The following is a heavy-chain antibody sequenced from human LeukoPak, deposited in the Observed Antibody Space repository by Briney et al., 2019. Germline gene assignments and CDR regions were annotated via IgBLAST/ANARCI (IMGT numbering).Heavy chain of an antibody. J-gene: IGHJ6*02. CDR3: ARHGSGYSSSWSRKVRPNYYYGMDV. Sequence: KPSETLSLTCTVSGGSVSSGSYYWSWIRQPPGKGLEWIGYIYHSGSINYNPSLKSRVTISVDTSKNQFSLKLSSVTAADTAMYYCARHGSGYSSSWSRKVRPNYYYGMDVWGQGTTVTVSS. CDR1: GGSVSSGSYY. V-gene: IGHV4-61*01. D-gene: IGHD6-13*01. CDR2: IYHSGSI.